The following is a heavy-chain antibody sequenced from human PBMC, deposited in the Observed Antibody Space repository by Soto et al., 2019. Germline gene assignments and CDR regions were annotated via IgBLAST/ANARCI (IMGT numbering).Heavy chain of an antibody. CDR2: ISPKNGNT. J-gene: IGHJ5*02. Sequence: GASVKVSCKAPGYSFSTYDISWLRQAPGQGPEWMGRISPKNGNTNYAQNFQDRVTMTADTSSSTAYMELRGLRSDDTAKYYCATSYDSGFDPWGQGTLVTVS. CDR3: ATSYDSGFDP. CDR1: GYSFSTYD. D-gene: IGHD3-3*01. V-gene: IGHV1-18*04.